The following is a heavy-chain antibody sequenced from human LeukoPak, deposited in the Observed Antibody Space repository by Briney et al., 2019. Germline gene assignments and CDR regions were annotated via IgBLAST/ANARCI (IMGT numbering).Heavy chain of an antibody. D-gene: IGHD4/OR15-4a*01. CDR3: ARDRAYGALDY. CDR2: IKEDGSEN. V-gene: IGHV3-7*01. J-gene: IGHJ4*02. CDR1: GFTFSSYS. Sequence: GGSLRLSCAASGFTFSSYSMNWVRQAPGKGLEWVANIKEDGSENNHVGSVKGRFTISRDNAKNSVYLQVNSLRDEDTAVYYCARDRAYGALDYWGQGTLVTVSS.